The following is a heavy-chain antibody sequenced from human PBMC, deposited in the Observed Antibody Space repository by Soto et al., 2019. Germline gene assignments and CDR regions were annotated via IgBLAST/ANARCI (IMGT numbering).Heavy chain of an antibody. V-gene: IGHV1-3*01. CDR3: ARDTYYDILTGYRGMDV. Sequence: AASVKVSCKASGYTFTSYAMHWVRQAPGQRLEWMGWINAGNGNTKYSQKFQGRVTITRDTSASTAYMELSSLRSEDTAVYYCARDTYYDILTGYRGMDVWGQGTTVTVSS. J-gene: IGHJ6*02. D-gene: IGHD3-9*01. CDR1: GYTFTSYA. CDR2: INAGNGNT.